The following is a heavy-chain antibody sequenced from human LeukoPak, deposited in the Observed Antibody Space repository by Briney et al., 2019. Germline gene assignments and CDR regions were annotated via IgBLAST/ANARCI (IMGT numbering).Heavy chain of an antibody. CDR2: IYYSGST. CDR3: ARSPDSYYDILTGYHQLDY. V-gene: IGHV4-59*01. Sequence: SETLSLTCTVSGGSISSYYWSWIRQPPGKGLEWIGYIYYSGSTNYSPSLKSRVTISVDTSKNQFSLKLSSVTAADTAVYYCARSPDSYYDILTGYHQLDYWGQGTLVTVSS. D-gene: IGHD3-9*01. J-gene: IGHJ4*02. CDR1: GGSISSYY.